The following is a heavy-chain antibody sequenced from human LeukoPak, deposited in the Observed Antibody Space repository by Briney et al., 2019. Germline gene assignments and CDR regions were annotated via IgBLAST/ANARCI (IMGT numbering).Heavy chain of an antibody. CDR3: ATAFAGNLVDD. D-gene: IGHD1-14*01. CDR1: GYTLSDLS. Sequence: ASVKVSCKVSGYTLSDLSVHWVRQAPGKGLGWMGSFALEDGEKVYAQKFQGRVTMTEDTSTDTAYMELSSLRSEDTAVYYCATAFAGNLVDDWGQGTLVTVSS. J-gene: IGHJ4*02. V-gene: IGHV1-24*01. CDR2: FALEDGEK.